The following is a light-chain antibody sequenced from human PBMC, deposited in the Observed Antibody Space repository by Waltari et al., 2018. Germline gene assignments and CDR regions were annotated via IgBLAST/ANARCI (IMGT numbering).Light chain of an antibody. CDR2: KAN. J-gene: IGLJ3*02. CDR3: ALYMGSGIWV. CDR1: SGSLSTTSY. Sequence: QTVVTQEPSLSVSPGGTVPLTCALSSGSLSTTSYATWYQQTTGQAPRTLVYKANARSSGVPDRFSGSILGNTAALTITGAQADDESDYYCALYMGSGIWVFGGGTRLTVL. V-gene: IGLV8-61*01.